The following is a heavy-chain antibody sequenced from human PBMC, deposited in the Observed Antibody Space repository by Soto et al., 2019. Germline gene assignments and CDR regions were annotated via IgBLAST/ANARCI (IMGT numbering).Heavy chain of an antibody. J-gene: IGHJ3*02. CDR1: GFPFSSYA. Sequence: QVQLVESGGGVVQPGRSLRLSCAASGFPFSSYAMHWVRQAPGKGLEWVAVISYDGSNKYYADSVKGRFTISRDNSKNTLYLQMNSLRAEDTAVYYCARDLGDDAFDIWGQGTMVTVSS. D-gene: IGHD1-26*01. CDR3: ARDLGDDAFDI. V-gene: IGHV3-30-3*01. CDR2: ISYDGSNK.